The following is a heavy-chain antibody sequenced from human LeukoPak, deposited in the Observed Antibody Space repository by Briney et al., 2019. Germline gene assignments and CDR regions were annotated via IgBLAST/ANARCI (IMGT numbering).Heavy chain of an antibody. J-gene: IGHJ4*02. V-gene: IGHV3-7*05. CDR1: GFTFSSYW. CDR3: ARAKNLDY. Sequence: GGSLRLSCAATGFTFSSYWMSWARQAPGRGLEWVADINQDGSEKYYVDSVKGRFTISRDNADYSLHLQMNSLRAEDTAVYYCARAKNLDYWGQGTLVTVSS. CDR2: INQDGSEK.